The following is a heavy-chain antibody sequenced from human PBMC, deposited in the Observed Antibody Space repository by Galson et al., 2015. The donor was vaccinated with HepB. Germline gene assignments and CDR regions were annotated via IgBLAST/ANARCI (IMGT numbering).Heavy chain of an antibody. J-gene: IGHJ4*02. CDR1: GYTFTSYG. Sequence: SVKVSCQASGYTFTSYGISWVRQAPGQGLEWMGWISAYNGNTNYAQKLQGRVTMTTDTSTSTAYMELRSLRSDDTAVYYCATTSSSYGGSWDWNYFVYWGPGILVTVSS. CDR2: ISAYNGNT. V-gene: IGHV1-18*01. CDR3: ATTSSSYGGSWDWNYFVY. D-gene: IGHD6-13*01.